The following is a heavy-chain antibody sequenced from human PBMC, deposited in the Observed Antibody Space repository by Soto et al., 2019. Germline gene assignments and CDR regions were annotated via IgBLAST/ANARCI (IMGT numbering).Heavy chain of an antibody. D-gene: IGHD2-15*01. CDR3: ARADIVVVVAATRRLKHDAFDI. CDR1: GYTFTSYG. Sequence: QVQLVQSGAEVKKPGASVKVSCKASGYTFTSYGISWVRQAPGQGLEWMGWISAYNGNTNYAQKLQGRVTMTTDTSTSTAYMELRSLRSDDTAVYYCARADIVVVVAATRRLKHDAFDIWGQGTMVTVSS. V-gene: IGHV1-18*01. CDR2: ISAYNGNT. J-gene: IGHJ3*02.